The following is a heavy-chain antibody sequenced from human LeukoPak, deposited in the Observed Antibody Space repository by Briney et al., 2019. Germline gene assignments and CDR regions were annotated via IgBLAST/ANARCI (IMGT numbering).Heavy chain of an antibody. J-gene: IGHJ6*03. Sequence: SETLSLTCTVSGGSISSGGYYWSWIRQPAGKGLAWIGRIYTSGSTNYNPSLKSRVTISLDTSKNQFSLKLSSVTAADTAVYYCARDNPLGYCSSTSCYTLYYHYYMDVWGKGTTVTVSS. D-gene: IGHD2-2*02. CDR3: ARDNPLGYCSSTSCYTLYYHYYMDV. CDR1: GGSISSGGYY. CDR2: IYTSGST. V-gene: IGHV4-61*02.